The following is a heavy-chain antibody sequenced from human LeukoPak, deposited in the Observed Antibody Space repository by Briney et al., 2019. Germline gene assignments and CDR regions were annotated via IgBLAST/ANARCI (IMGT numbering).Heavy chain of an antibody. V-gene: IGHV3-23*01. D-gene: IGHD1-26*01. CDR2: ISGSGGST. CDR1: GFTFSSYA. Sequence: GGSLRLSCAASGFTFSSYAMSWVRQAPGKGLEWVSAISGSGGSTYYADSVKGWFTISRDNSKNTLYLQMNSLRAEDTAVYYCAKVFGNLSGSYGMIAFVIWGQGTMVTVSS. J-gene: IGHJ3*02. CDR3: AKVFGNLSGSYGMIAFVI.